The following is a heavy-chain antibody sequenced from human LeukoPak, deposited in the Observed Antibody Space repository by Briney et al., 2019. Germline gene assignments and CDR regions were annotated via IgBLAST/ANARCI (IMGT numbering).Heavy chain of an antibody. CDR2: IRSKAYGGTT. D-gene: IGHD3-3*01. Sequence: SLRLSCTASGFTFGDYAMSWFRQAPGKGLEWVGFIRSKAYGGTTEYAASVKGRFTISRDDSESIAYLQMNSLKTEDTAVYYCTRSITIFGVGPFDYWGQGTLVTVSS. CDR3: TRSITIFGVGPFDY. V-gene: IGHV3-49*03. J-gene: IGHJ4*02. CDR1: GFTFGDYA.